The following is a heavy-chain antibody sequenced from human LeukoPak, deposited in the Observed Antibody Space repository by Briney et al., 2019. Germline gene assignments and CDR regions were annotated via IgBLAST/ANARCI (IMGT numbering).Heavy chain of an antibody. CDR3: AKDMYYYDSSGYFGHDAFDI. Sequence: GGSLRLSCAASGFTFSSYAMSWVRQAPGKGLEWVSAISGSGSSTYYADSVKGRFTISRDNSKNTLYLQMNSLRAEDTAVYYCAKDMYYYDSSGYFGHDAFDIWGQGTMVTVSS. CDR2: ISGSGSST. D-gene: IGHD3-22*01. V-gene: IGHV3-23*01. CDR1: GFTFSSYA. J-gene: IGHJ3*02.